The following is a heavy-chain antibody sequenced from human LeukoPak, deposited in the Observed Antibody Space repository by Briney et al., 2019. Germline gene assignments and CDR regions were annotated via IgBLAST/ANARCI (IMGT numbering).Heavy chain of an antibody. CDR1: GFTFSSYS. D-gene: IGHD6-19*01. Sequence: GGSLRLSCAASGFTFSSYSMNWVRQAPGKGLEWVSCISSSSYIYYSDSVKDRFTISRDNAKNSLYLQMNSLRAEDTAVYYCARDEALDSSGWYLFDYWGQGTLVTVSS. CDR2: ISSSSYI. J-gene: IGHJ4*02. V-gene: IGHV3-21*01. CDR3: ARDEALDSSGWYLFDY.